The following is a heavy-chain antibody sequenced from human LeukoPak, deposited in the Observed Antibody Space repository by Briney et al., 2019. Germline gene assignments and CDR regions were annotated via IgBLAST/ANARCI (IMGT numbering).Heavy chain of an antibody. Sequence: GGSLRLSCAASGFTLNTYGTHWVRQAPGKGLEWVAVIASDGKTTYYADSVKGRFTISRDNSKNTLYLQMNSLRAEDTAVYYCARFGLRLGELSFGQKYYFDYWGQGTLVTVSS. J-gene: IGHJ4*02. CDR1: GFTLNTYG. D-gene: IGHD3-16*02. CDR2: IASDGKTT. CDR3: ARFGLRLGELSFGQKYYFDY. V-gene: IGHV3-30*03.